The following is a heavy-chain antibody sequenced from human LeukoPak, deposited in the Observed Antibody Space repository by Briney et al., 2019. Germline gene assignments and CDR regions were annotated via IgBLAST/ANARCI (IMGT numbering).Heavy chain of an antibody. Sequence: PSQPLSLTCTVSGGSMSSYFWTWIRQPPGKGLEWIGYIYDSGSTNYNPSLKSRVTISVDTSKNQFSLKLSSVTAADTAVYYCAMAYSSSWYYFDYWGQGTLVTVSS. V-gene: IGHV4-59*01. D-gene: IGHD6-13*01. J-gene: IGHJ4*02. CDR1: GGSMSSYF. CDR2: IYDSGST. CDR3: AMAYSSSWYYFDY.